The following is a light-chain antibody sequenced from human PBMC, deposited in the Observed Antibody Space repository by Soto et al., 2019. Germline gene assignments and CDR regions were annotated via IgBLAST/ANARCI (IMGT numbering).Light chain of an antibody. CDR2: GVR. J-gene: IGLJ3*02. Sequence: QSALTQPASVSGSPGQSITISCTGTSSDVGSHNFVSWYQQHPGIAPKLMIYGVRERPSGVSNRFSGSKSGNTASLTISGLQAEDEADYYCCSAAGSLTWVFGGGTKLTVL. CDR1: SSDVGSHNF. CDR3: CSAAGSLTWV. V-gene: IGLV2-23*02.